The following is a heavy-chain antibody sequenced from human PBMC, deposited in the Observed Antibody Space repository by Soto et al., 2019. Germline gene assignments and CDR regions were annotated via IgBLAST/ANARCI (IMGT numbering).Heavy chain of an antibody. D-gene: IGHD1-26*01. CDR2: IVVGSGNT. V-gene: IGHV1-58*01. CDR1: GFTFTRSA. Sequence: QMQLVQSGPEVKKPGTSVMVSCKTSGFTFTRSAVQWVRQARGQRLEWMGWIVVGSGNTEYAQKFQDRVTITRDLAKSTASMELSSLRSDDTAVYYCATDRSSDTSRYWGQGTRVTVSS. J-gene: IGHJ4*02. CDR3: ATDRSSDTSRY.